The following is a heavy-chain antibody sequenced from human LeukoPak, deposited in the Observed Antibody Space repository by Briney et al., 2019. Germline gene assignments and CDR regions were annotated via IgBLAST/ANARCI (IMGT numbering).Heavy chain of an antibody. J-gene: IGHJ4*02. CDR3: AGDDSSGWYFFNY. CDR1: GFTFNTYA. V-gene: IGHV3-30-3*01. CDR2: VSYEGNTK. Sequence: GGSLRLSCAASGFTFNTYAVHWVRQAPGKGLEWVAVVSYEGNTKYYADSVKGRFTISRDSSKNTLYLQMNSLRPEDTALYYCAGDDSSGWYFFNYWGQGTLVTVSS. D-gene: IGHD6-19*01.